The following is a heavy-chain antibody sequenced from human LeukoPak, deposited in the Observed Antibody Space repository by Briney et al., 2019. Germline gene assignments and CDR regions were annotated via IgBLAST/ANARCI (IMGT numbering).Heavy chain of an antibody. V-gene: IGHV4-34*01. CDR2: INHSGST. Sequence: KPSETLPLTCAVYGGSFSGYYWSWIRQPPGKGLEWIGEINHSGSTNYNPSLKSRVTISVDTSKNQFSLKLSSVTAADTAVYYCVRSLYRGPGDYWGQGTLVTVSS. CDR1: GGSFSGYY. J-gene: IGHJ4*02. D-gene: IGHD2-2*02. CDR3: VRSLYRGPGDY.